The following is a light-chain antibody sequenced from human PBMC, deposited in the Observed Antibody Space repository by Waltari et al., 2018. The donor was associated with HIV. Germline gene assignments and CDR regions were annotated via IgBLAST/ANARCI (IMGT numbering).Light chain of an antibody. CDR3: CAYAGSTTYVI. CDR2: EVS. J-gene: IGLJ2*01. CDR1: SSDVGGYNL. Sequence: QSALTQPASVSGSPGQSITISCTGTSSDVGGYNLVSWYQQHPGTAPKLMIYEVSKRPSGVSNLFSGSKSGNTASLTISGLQAEDEADYYCCAYAGSTTYVIFGGGTKLTVL. V-gene: IGLV2-23*02.